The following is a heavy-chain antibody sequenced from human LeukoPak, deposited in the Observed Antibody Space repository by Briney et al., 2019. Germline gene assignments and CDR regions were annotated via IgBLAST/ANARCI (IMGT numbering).Heavy chain of an antibody. CDR1: GFTFRSYA. Sequence: GGSLRLSCAASGFTFRSYAIHWVRQAPGQGLEWVTIISSDGSYKNYADSVKGRFTISRDNSKNTLYLQMNSLRPEDTAVYYCARDRWRLGGEFDYWGQGTLISVSS. CDR3: ARDRWRLGGEFDY. J-gene: IGHJ4*02. CDR2: ISSDGSYK. V-gene: IGHV3-30*04. D-gene: IGHD3-16*01.